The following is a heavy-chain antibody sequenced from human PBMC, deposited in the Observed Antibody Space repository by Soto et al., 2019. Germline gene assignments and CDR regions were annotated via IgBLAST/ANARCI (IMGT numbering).Heavy chain of an antibody. J-gene: IGHJ6*02. CDR1: GFSFSSFA. D-gene: IGHD2-8*01. CDR3: AKTRGAMIYAISVYGMDV. Sequence: EVQLLESGGGFIHPGGSLRLSCAASGFSFSSFAMNWVRQAPGKGLEWVSIISGSADSTFYADSVKGRFTISRDNSKSTLYLQINNLRAEDKAVYYCAKTRGAMIYAISVYGMDVWGQGTTVTVSS. CDR2: ISGSADST. V-gene: IGHV3-23*01.